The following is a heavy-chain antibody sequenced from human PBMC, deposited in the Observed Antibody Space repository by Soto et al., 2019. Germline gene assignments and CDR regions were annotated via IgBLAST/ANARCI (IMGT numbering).Heavy chain of an antibody. V-gene: IGHV4-31*03. CDR1: GGSISSGGYY. D-gene: IGHD3-22*01. CDR2: IYYSGST. Sequence: QVQLQESGPGLVKPSQTLSLTCTVSGGSISSGGYYWSWIRQHPGKGLEWIGYIYYSGSTYYNPSLKSRVTISGETSKNQFSLKLSSVTAADTAVYYCARSPSGRRYYYDSSGYYWRPDAFDIWGQGTMVTVSS. CDR3: ARSPSGRRYYYDSSGYYWRPDAFDI. J-gene: IGHJ3*02.